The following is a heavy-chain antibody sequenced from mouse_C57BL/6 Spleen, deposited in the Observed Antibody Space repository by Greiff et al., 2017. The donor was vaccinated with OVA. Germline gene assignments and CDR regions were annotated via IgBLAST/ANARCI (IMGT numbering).Heavy chain of an antibody. Sequence: DVMLVESGGGLVKPGGSLKLSCAASGFTFSDYGMHWVRQAPEKGLEWVAYISSGSSTIYYADTVKGRFTISRDNAKNTLFLQMTSLRSEDTAMYYCARYGYYAMDYWGQGTSVTVSS. CDR3: ARYGYYAMDY. J-gene: IGHJ4*01. CDR2: ISSGSSTI. D-gene: IGHD1-1*02. CDR1: GFTFSDYG. V-gene: IGHV5-17*01.